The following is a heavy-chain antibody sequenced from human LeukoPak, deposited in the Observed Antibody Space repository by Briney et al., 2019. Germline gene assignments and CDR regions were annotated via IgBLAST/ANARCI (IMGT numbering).Heavy chain of an antibody. CDR3: ARDSSGWPHHNYYFDY. D-gene: IGHD6-19*01. J-gene: IGHJ4*02. CDR2: ISAYNGNT. V-gene: IGHV1-18*01. CDR1: GYTFTSYG. Sequence: ASVKVSCKASGYTFTSYGISWVRQAPGQGLEWMGWISAYNGNTNYAQKLQGRVTITADESTSTAYMELSSLRSEDTAVYYCARDSSGWPHHNYYFDYWGQGTLVTVSS.